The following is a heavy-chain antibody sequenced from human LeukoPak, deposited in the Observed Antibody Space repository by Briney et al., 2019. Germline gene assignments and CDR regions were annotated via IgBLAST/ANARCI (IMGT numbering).Heavy chain of an antibody. J-gene: IGHJ4*02. V-gene: IGHV3-30-3*01. CDR3: ARSWVPFSGSYNVDY. CDR2: ISYDGSNK. D-gene: IGHD1-26*01. CDR1: GFTVSSYA. Sequence: GGSLRLSCAAAGFTVSSYAMHWVRQAPGKGLEWVAVISYDGSNKYYADSVKGRFTISRDNSKHTLYLQMNRLRAEDTAVYYCARSWVPFSGSYNVDYWGQGTLVTVSS.